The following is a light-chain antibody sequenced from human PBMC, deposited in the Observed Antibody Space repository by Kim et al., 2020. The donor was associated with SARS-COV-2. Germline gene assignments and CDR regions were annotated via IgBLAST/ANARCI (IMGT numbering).Light chain of an antibody. CDR3: QQSSGVPVT. CDR2: YAS. V-gene: IGKV6-21*02. CDR1: QSIGTS. Sequence: EFVLTQSPDFQSVTPKETVTITCRASQSIGTSLHWYQQKPDQSPKLLIKYASQSISGVPSRFSGSGSGKDFTLTISSLEPEDAATYYCQQSSGVPVTFGQGTKVEIK. J-gene: IGKJ1*01.